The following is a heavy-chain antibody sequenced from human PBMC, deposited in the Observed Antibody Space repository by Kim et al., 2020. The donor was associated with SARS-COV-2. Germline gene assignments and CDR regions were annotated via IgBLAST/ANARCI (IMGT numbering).Heavy chain of an antibody. V-gene: IGHV4-39*01. CDR2: IYYSGST. CDR3: GGNDYGGKGAFDI. D-gene: IGHD4-17*01. CDR1: GGSISSSSYY. J-gene: IGHJ3*02. Sequence: SETLSLTCTVSGGSISSSSYYWGWIRQPPGKGLEWIGSIYYSGSTYYNPSLKSRVTISVDTSKNQFSLKLSSVTAADTAVYYCGGNDYGGKGAFDIWGQGKMVTVSS.